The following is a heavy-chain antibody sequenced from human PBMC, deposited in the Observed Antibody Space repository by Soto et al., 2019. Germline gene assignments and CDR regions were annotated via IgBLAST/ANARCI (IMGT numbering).Heavy chain of an antibody. J-gene: IGHJ4*02. CDR3: ARGGWYNHQPLDS. Sequence: GSLSLSCAASGFTFSNYWLLWVRQAPGKGLVWVSSINGDGSDTTYAGSVKGRFTISRDSAKNTLYLQMNSLRAEDMAVYYCARGGWYNHQPLDSWGQGTLVTVSS. D-gene: IGHD1-1*01. CDR2: INGDGSDT. CDR1: GFTFSNYW. V-gene: IGHV3-74*01.